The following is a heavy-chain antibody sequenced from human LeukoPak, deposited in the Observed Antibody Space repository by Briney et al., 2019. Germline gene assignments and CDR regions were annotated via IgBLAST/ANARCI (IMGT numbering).Heavy chain of an antibody. CDR2: INRGGGST. CDR1: LYTFISYY. V-gene: IGHV1-46*01. Sequence: GASVKDSCKASLYTFISYYIHWVRQPPGQEPEGMGIINRGGGSTRYAQKFQGRVTMTRDTSTKTVYMEMSSLRAEDTAVYYCARDPLIPATTTCFDPWGQGTLVTVSS. CDR3: ARDPLIPATTTCFDP. D-gene: IGHD1-7*01. J-gene: IGHJ5*02.